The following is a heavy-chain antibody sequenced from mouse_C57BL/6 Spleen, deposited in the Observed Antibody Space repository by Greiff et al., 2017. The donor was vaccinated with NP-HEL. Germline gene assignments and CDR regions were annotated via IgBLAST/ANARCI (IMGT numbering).Heavy chain of an antibody. D-gene: IGHD1-1*01. J-gene: IGHJ2*01. Sequence: VQLQQPGAELVKPGASVKMSCKASGYTFTSYWITWVKQRPGQGLEWIGDIYPGSGSTNYNEKFKSKATLTVDTSSSTAYMQLSSLTSEDSAVYYCARSNYGSSWYFDYWGQGTTLTVSS. V-gene: IGHV1-55*01. CDR3: ARSNYGSSWYFDY. CDR2: IYPGSGST. CDR1: GYTFTSYW.